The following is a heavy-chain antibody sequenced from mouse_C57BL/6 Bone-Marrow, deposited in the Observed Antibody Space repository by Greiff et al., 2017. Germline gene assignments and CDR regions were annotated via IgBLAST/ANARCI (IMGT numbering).Heavy chain of an antibody. Sequence: VQLQQSGAELVRPGTSVKMSCKASGYTFTNYWIGWAKQRPGHGLEWIGDIYPGGGYTNYNEKFKGKATLTADKSSSTAYMQLSSLTSEDADIYYCARERYYDSYFDYWGQGTTLTVSS. V-gene: IGHV1-63*01. CDR3: ARERYYDSYFDY. D-gene: IGHD1-1*01. CDR2: IYPGGGYT. J-gene: IGHJ2*01. CDR1: GYTFTNYW.